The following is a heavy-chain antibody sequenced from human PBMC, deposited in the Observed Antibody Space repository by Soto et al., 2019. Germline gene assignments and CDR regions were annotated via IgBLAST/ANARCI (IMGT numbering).Heavy chain of an antibody. CDR1: GFTFSSYA. CDR3: AKTQGPDYYDSSGYLFDP. Sequence: EVQLLESGGGLVQPGGSLRLSCAASGFTFSSYAMSWVRQAPGKGLEWVSAISGSGGSTYYADSVKGRFTISRDNSKNTLYLQMNSLRAEDTAVYYCAKTQGPDYYDSSGYLFDPWGQGTLVTVSS. J-gene: IGHJ5*02. D-gene: IGHD3-22*01. V-gene: IGHV3-23*01. CDR2: ISGSGGST.